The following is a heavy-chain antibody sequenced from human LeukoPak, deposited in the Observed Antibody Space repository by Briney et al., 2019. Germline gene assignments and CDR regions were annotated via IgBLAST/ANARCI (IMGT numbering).Heavy chain of an antibody. CDR3: ARGQYDIDY. D-gene: IGHD3-22*01. V-gene: IGHV4-30-2*01. J-gene: IGHJ4*02. Sequence: SETLSLTCTVFGGSISSGGYYWSWIRQPPGKGLEWIGYIYHSGSTYYNPSLKSRVTISVDRSKNQFSLKLSSVTAADTAVYYCARGQYDIDYWGQGTLVTVSS. CDR1: GGSISSGGYY. CDR2: IYHSGST.